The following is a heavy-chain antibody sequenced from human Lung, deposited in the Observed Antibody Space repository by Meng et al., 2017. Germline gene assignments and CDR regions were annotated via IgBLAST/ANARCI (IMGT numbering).Heavy chain of an antibody. CDR2: INRDGTKP. Sequence: QLVGPGEVLVPLGGFRRLSCAPSGVTFTDHWMHWVRQGPGKGLVWVSRINRDGTKPTYADSVKGRFTISRDNAKNTLYLQMNNLRAEDTAFYYCTNDRLNHWGQGALVTVSS. CDR3: TNDRLNH. J-gene: IGHJ1*01. CDR1: GVTFTDHW. D-gene: IGHD1-1*01. V-gene: IGHV3-74*01.